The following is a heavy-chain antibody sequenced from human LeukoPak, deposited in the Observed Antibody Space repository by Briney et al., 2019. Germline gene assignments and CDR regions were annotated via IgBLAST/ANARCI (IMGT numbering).Heavy chain of an antibody. J-gene: IGHJ4*02. CDR1: GYSFTSYW. CDR2: IYPGDSDT. V-gene: IGHV5-51*01. D-gene: IGHD6-13*01. Sequence: TGESLKISCKGSGYSFTSYWIGWVRQMPGKGLEWMGIIYPGDSDTRYSPSFQGQVTISADKSISTAYLQWSSLKASDTAMYYCASSHTGYSSSWLFDYWGQGTLVTVSS. CDR3: ASSHTGYSSSWLFDY.